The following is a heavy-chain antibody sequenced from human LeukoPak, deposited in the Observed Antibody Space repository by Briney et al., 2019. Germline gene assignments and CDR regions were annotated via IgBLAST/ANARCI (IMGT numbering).Heavy chain of an antibody. D-gene: IGHD3-10*01. J-gene: IGHJ5*02. CDR3: ARNTMVRGKGINWFDP. CDR2: ISAYNGNT. CDR1: GYTFTSYG. Sequence: ASVKVSCKASGYTFTSYGINWVRQAPGQGLEWMGWISAYNGNTNYAQKLQGRVTMTTDTSTSTAYMELRSLRSDDTAVYYCARNTMVRGKGINWFDPWGQGTLVTVSS. V-gene: IGHV1-18*01.